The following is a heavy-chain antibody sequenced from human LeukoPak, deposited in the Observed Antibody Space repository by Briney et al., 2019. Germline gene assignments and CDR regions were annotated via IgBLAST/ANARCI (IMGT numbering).Heavy chain of an antibody. J-gene: IGHJ4*02. CDR1: GYSFTNYW. Sequence: GESLKISCKSSGYSFTNYWIGWVRPMPGKGLEWMWIIYPEDSYTRYSPSFQGQVTISVDKSISTAYLQWSSLKASDTAMYYCAKLGAYSSSWYGFVDYWGQGTLVTVSS. D-gene: IGHD6-13*01. V-gene: IGHV5-51*01. CDR2: IYPEDSYT. CDR3: AKLGAYSSSWYGFVDY.